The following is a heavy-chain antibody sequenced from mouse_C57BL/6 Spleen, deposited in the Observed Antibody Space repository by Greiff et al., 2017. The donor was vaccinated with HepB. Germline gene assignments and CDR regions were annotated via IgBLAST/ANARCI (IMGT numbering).Heavy chain of an antibody. CDR2: ISSGGSYT. J-gene: IGHJ2*01. V-gene: IGHV5-6*01. CDR1: GFTFSSYG. CDR3: ARQAQATDY. Sequence: EVQGVESGGDLVKPGGSLKLSCAASGFTFSSYGMSWVRQTPDKRLEWVATISSGGSYTYYPDSVKGRFTISRDNAKNTLYLQMSSLKSEDTAMYYCARQAQATDYWGQGTTLTVSS. D-gene: IGHD3-2*02.